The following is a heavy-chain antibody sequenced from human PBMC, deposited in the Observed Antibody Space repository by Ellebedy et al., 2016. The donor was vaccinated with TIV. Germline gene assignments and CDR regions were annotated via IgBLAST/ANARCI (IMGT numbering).Heavy chain of an antibody. V-gene: IGHV3-7*05. CDR2: IKQDGSEK. Sequence: GESLKISXAASGFNFSSYAMSWVRQAPGKGLEWVANIKQDGSEKYYVDSVKGRFTISRDNAKNSLYLQMNSLRAEDTAVYYCARRSYYDSSGIEYYFDYWGQGTLVTVSS. CDR3: ARRSYYDSSGIEYYFDY. CDR1: GFNFSSYA. D-gene: IGHD3-22*01. J-gene: IGHJ4*02.